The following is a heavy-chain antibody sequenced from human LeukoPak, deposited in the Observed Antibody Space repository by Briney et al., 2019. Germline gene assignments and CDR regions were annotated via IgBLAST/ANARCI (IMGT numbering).Heavy chain of an antibody. V-gene: IGHV3-74*01. D-gene: IGHD4-23*01. CDR3: ARVLYGGNSHWFDP. J-gene: IGHJ5*02. Sequence: GGSLRLSCAASGFTFSNYWMHWVRQAPGKGLVWVSRISSDGSSTNYADSVKGRFTISRDNAKNSLYLQMNSLRDEDTAVYYCARVLYGGNSHWFDPWGQGTLVTVSS. CDR2: ISSDGSST. CDR1: GFTFSNYW.